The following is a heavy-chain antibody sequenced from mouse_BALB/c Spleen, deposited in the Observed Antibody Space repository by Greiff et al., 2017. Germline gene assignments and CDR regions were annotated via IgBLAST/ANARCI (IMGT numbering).Heavy chain of an antibody. V-gene: IGHV5-17*02. CDR1: GFTFSSFG. Sequence: EVKLMESGGGLVQPGGSRKLSCAASGFTFSSFGMHWVRQAPEKGLEWVAYISSGSSTIYYADTVKGRFTISRDNPKNTLFLQKTSLRSEDTAMYYCARWDYGNYEAMDYWGQGTSVTVSS. J-gene: IGHJ4*01. D-gene: IGHD2-1*01. CDR3: ARWDYGNYEAMDY. CDR2: ISSGSSTI.